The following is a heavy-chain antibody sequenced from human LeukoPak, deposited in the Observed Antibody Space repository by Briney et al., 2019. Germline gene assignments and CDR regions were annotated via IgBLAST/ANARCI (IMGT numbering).Heavy chain of an antibody. D-gene: IGHD2-21*01. CDR1: GYTLTELS. J-gene: IGHJ3*02. Sequence: ASVKVSCKVSGYTLTELSMHWVRQAPGKGLEWMGGFDPEDGEAIYAQKFQGRVTMTEDTSTDTAYMELSSLRSEDTAVYYCATDPGWWWYAFDIWGQGTMVTVSS. CDR3: ATDPGWWWYAFDI. V-gene: IGHV1-24*01. CDR2: FDPEDGEA.